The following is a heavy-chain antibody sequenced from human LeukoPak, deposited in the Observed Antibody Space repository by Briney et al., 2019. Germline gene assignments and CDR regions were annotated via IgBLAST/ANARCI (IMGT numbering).Heavy chain of an antibody. CDR1: GFTFSDYY. CDR2: ISSSGSTI. V-gene: IGHV3-11*04. Sequence: PGGSLRLXCAASGFTFSDYYMSWIRQAPGKGLEWVSYISSSGSTIYYADSVKGRFTISRDNAKNSLYLQMNSLRAEDTAVYYCARDLGGYCSSTSCYDGAFDIWGQGTMVTVSS. J-gene: IGHJ3*02. D-gene: IGHD2-2*01. CDR3: ARDLGGYCSSTSCYDGAFDI.